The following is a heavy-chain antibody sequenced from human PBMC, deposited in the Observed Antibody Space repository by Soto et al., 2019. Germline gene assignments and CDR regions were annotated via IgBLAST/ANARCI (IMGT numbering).Heavy chain of an antibody. V-gene: IGHV4-39*01. CDR3: AAGYYYGMDV. Sequence: LSLTCTVSGGSISSSSYYWGWIRQPPGKGLEWIGSIYYSGSTYYNPSLKSRVTISVDTSKNQFSMKLSSVTAADTAVYYCAAGYYYGMDVWGQGTTVTVSS. CDR1: GGSISSSSYY. J-gene: IGHJ6*02. CDR2: IYYSGST.